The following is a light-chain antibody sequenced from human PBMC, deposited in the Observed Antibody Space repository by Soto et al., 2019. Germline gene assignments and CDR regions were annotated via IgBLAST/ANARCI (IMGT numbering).Light chain of an antibody. CDR1: SSDVGGYNY. V-gene: IGLV2-14*01. CDR3: SSYTCSSTYV. Sequence: QSVLTQPASVSGSPGQSITISCTGTSSDVGGYNYVSWYQQHPGKAPKLMIYEVSNRPSGVSNRFSGSKSGNTASLTISGLQAEDEADYYCSSYTCSSTYVFGTGTKGTVL. J-gene: IGLJ1*01. CDR2: EVS.